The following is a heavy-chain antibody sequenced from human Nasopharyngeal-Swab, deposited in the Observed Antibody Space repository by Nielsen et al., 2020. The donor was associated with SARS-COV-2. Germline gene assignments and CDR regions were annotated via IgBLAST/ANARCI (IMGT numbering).Heavy chain of an antibody. CDR1: CYTFPHYV. CDR3: ARWGVTAAAKGSWFDP. CDR2: ISVYNANT. V-gene: IGHV1-18*01. Sequence: ASVNVSCKTSCYTFPHYVITWVRQVPGQGLEWMGWISVYNANTNYAQNFQGRVTLTTDASTNTAYMELRRLRSDDTALYYCARWGVTAAAKGSWFDPWGQGTLVTVSS. D-gene: IGHD6-13*01. J-gene: IGHJ5*02.